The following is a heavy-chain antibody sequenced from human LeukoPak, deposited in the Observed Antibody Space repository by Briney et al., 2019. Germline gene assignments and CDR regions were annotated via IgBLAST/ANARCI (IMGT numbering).Heavy chain of an antibody. D-gene: IGHD4-23*01. J-gene: IGHJ4*02. Sequence: PGESLKISCKGSGYSFTTYWIGWVRQMPGKGLEWMGIIYPSDSDTKYSPSFQGQVTISADKSINTAYLQWTSLQASDTAVYYCAKLRWPQGDRSSFDFWGQGTLVTVSS. CDR2: IYPSDSDT. CDR3: AKLRWPQGDRSSFDF. CDR1: GYSFTTYW. V-gene: IGHV5-51*01.